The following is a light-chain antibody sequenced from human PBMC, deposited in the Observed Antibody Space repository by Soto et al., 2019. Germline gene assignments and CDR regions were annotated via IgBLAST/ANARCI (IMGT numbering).Light chain of an antibody. Sequence: DIQMTQSPSSLSASVGDRVTIACQASQDISNYLHWYQQKPGKAPTLLIYDASNLETGVPSRFSGSGSGTDFTFTISSLQPEDIATYYCQQYDNFPRAINFGQGTRLEIK. V-gene: IGKV1-33*01. CDR2: DAS. CDR1: QDISNY. CDR3: QQYDNFPRAIN. J-gene: IGKJ5*01.